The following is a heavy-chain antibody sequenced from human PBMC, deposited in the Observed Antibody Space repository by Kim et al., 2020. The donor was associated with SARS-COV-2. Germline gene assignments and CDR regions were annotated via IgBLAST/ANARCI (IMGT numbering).Heavy chain of an antibody. J-gene: IGHJ4*02. Sequence: SETLSLTCTVSDDSLTDTSFYWGWIRQPPGTGLEWIGTIYSSGISSYKASLQSRLTMSVDTSKKQLSLRLNSVTAADTAVYYCARLTTTLVEVDGKGFGAADDWGQGTLVTVSS. V-gene: IGHV4-39*01. CDR2: IYSSGIS. D-gene: IGHD2-15*01. CDR3: ARLTTTLVEVDGKGFGAADD. CDR1: DDSLTDTSFY.